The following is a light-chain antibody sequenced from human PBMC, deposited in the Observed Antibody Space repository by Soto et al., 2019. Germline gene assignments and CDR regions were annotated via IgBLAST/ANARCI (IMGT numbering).Light chain of an antibody. J-gene: IGLJ3*02. CDR3: QSFDSILTAWV. CDR1: SSNIGANYD. V-gene: IGLV1-40*01. Sequence: QSVLTQPPSVSGAPGQRVTISCTGSSSNIGANYDVHWYQQLPGTAPKLLISDSTDRPSGVPDRFSGSKSGTSASLAITGLQAEDEADYYCQSFDSILTAWVFGGGTKHTVL. CDR2: DST.